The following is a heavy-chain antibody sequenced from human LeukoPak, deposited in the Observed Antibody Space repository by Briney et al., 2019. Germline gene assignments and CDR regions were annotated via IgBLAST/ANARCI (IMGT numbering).Heavy chain of an antibody. J-gene: IGHJ5*02. CDR2: IIPILGIA. V-gene: IGHV1-69*04. Sequence: SVKVSCKASGGTFSSYAIRWVRQAPGQGLEWMGRIIPILGIANYAQKFQGRVTITADKSTSTAYMELSSLRSEDTAVYYCARETYSSSTPRKNWFDPWGQGTLVTVSS. D-gene: IGHD6-6*01. CDR1: GGTFSSYA. CDR3: ARETYSSSTPRKNWFDP.